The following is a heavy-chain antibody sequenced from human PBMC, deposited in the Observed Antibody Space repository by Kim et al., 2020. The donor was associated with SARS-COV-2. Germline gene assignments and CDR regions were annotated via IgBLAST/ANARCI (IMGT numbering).Heavy chain of an antibody. Sequence: SLKSRVTISVDTSKNQFSRKLGSVTAADTAVYYCARTSPKHYYYYYGMDVWGQGTTVTVSS. CDR3: ARTSPKHYYYYYGMDV. J-gene: IGHJ6*02. V-gene: IGHV4-34*13.